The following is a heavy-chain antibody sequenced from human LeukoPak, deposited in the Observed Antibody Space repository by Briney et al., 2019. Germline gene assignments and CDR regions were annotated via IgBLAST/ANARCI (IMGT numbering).Heavy chain of an antibody. D-gene: IGHD6-13*01. CDR2: IRTDGTIT. CDR3: ARIAGFDP. V-gene: IGHV3-74*01. J-gene: IGHJ5*02. CDR1: GFTFSSYW. Sequence: GGSLRLSCAASGFTFSSYWMHWVRQAPGKGLVWVSRIRTDGTITTYTDSVKGRFSISRDNSKNTVYLQMNSLRAEDTAVYYCARIAGFDPWGQGTLVTVSS.